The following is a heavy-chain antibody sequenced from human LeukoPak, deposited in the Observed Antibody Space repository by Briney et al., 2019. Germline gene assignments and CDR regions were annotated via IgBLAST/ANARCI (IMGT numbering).Heavy chain of an antibody. V-gene: IGHV3-7*01. CDR3: ARILTGLWFGESMTPSFDY. D-gene: IGHD3-10*01. CDR2: IKQDGSEK. J-gene: IGHJ4*02. CDR1: GFTFSSFG. Sequence: GGSLRLSCAASGFTFSSFGMSWVRQAPGKGLEWVANIKQDGSEKYYVDSVKGRFTISRDNAKNSLYLQMNSLRAEDTAVYYCARILTGLWFGESMTPSFDYWGQGTLVTVSS.